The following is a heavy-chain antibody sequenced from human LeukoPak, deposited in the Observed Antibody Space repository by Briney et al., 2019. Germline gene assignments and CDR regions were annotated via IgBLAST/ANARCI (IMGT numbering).Heavy chain of an antibody. CDR2: IVPSDAYT. V-gene: IGHV5-10-1*01. CDR1: GYSFTSYW. J-gene: IGHJ4*02. D-gene: IGHD3-10*01. Sequence: GESLRISCKGYGYSFTSYWIIWVRQMPGKGLEWMGRIVPSDAYTNYSPSLQGHVTISADKSISAAYLQWSNLKASDTAMYYCARARGDHYSFDYWGQGTLVTVSS. CDR3: ARARGDHYSFDY.